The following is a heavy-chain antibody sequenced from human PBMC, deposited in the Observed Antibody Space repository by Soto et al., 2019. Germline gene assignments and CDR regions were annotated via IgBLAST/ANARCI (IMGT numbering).Heavy chain of an antibody. CDR1: GFTFSSYS. CDR3: ARDVSLGYYYYMVV. V-gene: IGHV3-21*01. CDR2: ISSSSSYI. Sequence: EVQLVESGGGLVKPGGSLRLSCAASGFTFSSYSMNWVRQAPGKGLEWVSSISSSSSYIYYADSVKGRFTISRDNAKNSLYLQMNSLRAEDTAVYYCARDVSLGYYYYMVVWGKGTTVTVSS. J-gene: IGHJ6*03.